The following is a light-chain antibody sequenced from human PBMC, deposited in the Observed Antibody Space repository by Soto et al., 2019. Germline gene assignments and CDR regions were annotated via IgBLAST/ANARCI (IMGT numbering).Light chain of an antibody. CDR1: QSVSIN. CDR3: QQYNNWPQYT. CDR2: GAS. J-gene: IGKJ2*01. V-gene: IGKV3-15*01. Sequence: EIVMTQSPATLSVSPGERATLSCRASQSVSINLAWYQQKPGQAPRLLIYGASTRATGIPGRFSGSGSGTEFTLTISSLQAEDFAVSYCQQYNNWPQYTFGQGTKLEIK.